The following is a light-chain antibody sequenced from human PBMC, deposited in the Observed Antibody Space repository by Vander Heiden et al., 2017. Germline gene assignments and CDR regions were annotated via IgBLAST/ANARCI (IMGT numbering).Light chain of an antibody. CDR3: QQSYNSWT. CDR1: QNINSY. CDR2: TAS. J-gene: IGKJ1*01. Sequence: DIRLTQSPSSLSASIGDSVTITCWAGQNINSYLNWYQLKPGQAPKLLIHTASNLQDGVPSRFSGSGSGTDFTLASSRLQPEDSAMYFCQQSYNSWTFGQRTKVEIK. V-gene: IGKV1-39*01.